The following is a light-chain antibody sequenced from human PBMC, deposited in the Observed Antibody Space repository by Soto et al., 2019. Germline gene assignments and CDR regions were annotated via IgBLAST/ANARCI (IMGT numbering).Light chain of an antibody. Sequence: QLTQSPSSLSASVGDRVTITCRASQSISSYLNWYQQKPGKAPKLLIYAASSLQSGVPSRFSGSGSGTDFTLTISSLQPEDFATYYCQQYNSYPWTFGQGTKVDI. CDR3: QQYNSYPWT. J-gene: IGKJ1*01. V-gene: IGKV1-39*01. CDR2: AAS. CDR1: QSISSY.